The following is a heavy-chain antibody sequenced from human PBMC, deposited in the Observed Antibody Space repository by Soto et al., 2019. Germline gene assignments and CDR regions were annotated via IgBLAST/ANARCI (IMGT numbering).Heavy chain of an antibody. Sequence: PSETLSLTCTVSGGSLSGFYWSWIRQAPGKGLEYIGYIYYSGSANYNPSLKSRVTILGDTSTNQFSLTLSSMTAADTAGYYCARRWGATLDYWGQGTLVTVSS. J-gene: IGHJ4*02. V-gene: IGHV4-59*01. D-gene: IGHD1-26*01. CDR2: IYYSGSA. CDR1: GGSLSGFY. CDR3: ARRWGATLDY.